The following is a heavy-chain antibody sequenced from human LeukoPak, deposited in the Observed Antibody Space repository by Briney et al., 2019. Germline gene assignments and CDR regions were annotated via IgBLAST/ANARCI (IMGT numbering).Heavy chain of an antibody. CDR1: GFTFSSYS. CDR3: ASTLMGGNSVWYFDL. Sequence: PGGSLRLSCAASGFTFSSYSMNRVRQAPGKGLEWVSSISSSSSYIYYADSVKGRFTISRDNAKNSLYLQMNSLRAEDTAVYYCASTLMGGNSVWYFDLWGRGTLVTVSS. J-gene: IGHJ2*01. V-gene: IGHV3-21*01. D-gene: IGHD4-23*01. CDR2: ISSSSSYI.